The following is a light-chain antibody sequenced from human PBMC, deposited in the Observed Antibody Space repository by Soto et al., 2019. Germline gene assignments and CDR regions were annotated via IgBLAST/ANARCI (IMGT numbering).Light chain of an antibody. V-gene: IGKV1-8*01. Sequence: AIRMTQSPSSFSASTGDSVTITCRASQGISSYLAWYQQKPGKAPKLLIYAASTLQSGVPSRFSGSGSGTDFTLTISCLQSEDVATYYCQQYYSYPWTFGQGTKVEIK. J-gene: IGKJ1*01. CDR1: QGISSY. CDR2: AAS. CDR3: QQYYSYPWT.